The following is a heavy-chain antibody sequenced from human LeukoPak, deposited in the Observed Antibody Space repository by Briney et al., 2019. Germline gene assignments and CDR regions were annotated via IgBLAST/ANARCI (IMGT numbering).Heavy chain of an antibody. J-gene: IGHJ3*02. CDR2: ISSSSSYI. D-gene: IGHD3-22*01. CDR1: GFTFSSYS. CDR3: ASDPTMIVVIDAFDI. Sequence: GGSLRLSCAASGFTFSSYSMNWVRQAPGKGLEWVSSISSSSSYIYYADSVKGRFTISRDNAKNSLYLQMNSLRAEDTAVYYCASDPTMIVVIDAFDIWGQGTMVTVSS. V-gene: IGHV3-21*01.